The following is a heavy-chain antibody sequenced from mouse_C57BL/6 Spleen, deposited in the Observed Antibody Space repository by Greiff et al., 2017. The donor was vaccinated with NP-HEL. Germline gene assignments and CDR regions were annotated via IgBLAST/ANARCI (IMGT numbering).Heavy chain of an antibody. Sequence: QVQLQQSGAELARPGASVKLSCKASGYTFTSYGISWVKQRTGQGLEWIGEIYPRSGNTYYNEKFKGKATLTADKSSSTAYMELRSLTSEDSAVYFCALNWDNYWYFDVWGTGTTVTVSS. D-gene: IGHD4-1*01. J-gene: IGHJ1*03. CDR3: ALNWDNYWYFDV. V-gene: IGHV1-81*01. CDR1: GYTFTSYG. CDR2: IYPRSGNT.